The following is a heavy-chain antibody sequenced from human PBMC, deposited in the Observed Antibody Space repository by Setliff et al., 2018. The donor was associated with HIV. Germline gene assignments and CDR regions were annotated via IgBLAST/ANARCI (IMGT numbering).Heavy chain of an antibody. D-gene: IGHD3-16*01. V-gene: IGHV4-38-2*02. CDR3: ARDGGEY. J-gene: IGHJ4*02. Sequence: SETLSLTCSVSDFSINSGYYWGWIRQSPGEGLEWIGSIYRNGNTYYNPSLKSRVTISVDTSKNQLSLKLSSVTAEDTAVYYCARDGGEYWGQGTLVTVSS. CDR2: IYRNGNT. CDR1: DFSINSGYY.